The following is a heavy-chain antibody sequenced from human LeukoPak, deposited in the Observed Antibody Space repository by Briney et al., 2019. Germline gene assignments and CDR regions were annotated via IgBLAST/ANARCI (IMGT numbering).Heavy chain of an antibody. J-gene: IGHJ2*01. CDR2: IYSNGIT. V-gene: IGHV4-4*08. Sequence: SETLSLTCTVSGGSIFSYYFNWIRQPPGKGLEWIGYIYSNGITNYNPALRSRGTISIATSKTPSSLRLRSVTAADTAIYYCARRAYYDTSGYYPASGYFDLWGRGPLVTVSS. D-gene: IGHD3-22*01. CDR3: ARRAYYDTSGYYPASGYFDL. CDR1: GGSIFSYY.